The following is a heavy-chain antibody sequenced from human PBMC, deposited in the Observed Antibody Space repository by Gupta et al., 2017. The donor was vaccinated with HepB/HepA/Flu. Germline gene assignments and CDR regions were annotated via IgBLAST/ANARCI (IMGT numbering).Heavy chain of an antibody. D-gene: IGHD3-10*01. Sequence: QAPGQGLEWMGWISAYNGNTNYAQKLQGRVTMTTDTSTSTADMELRSLRSDDTAVDYCARDGRPVTMVRGVTAYYYYGMDVWGQGTTVTVS. V-gene: IGHV1-18*01. CDR2: ISAYNGNT. J-gene: IGHJ6*01. CDR3: ARDGRPVTMVRGVTAYYYYGMDV.